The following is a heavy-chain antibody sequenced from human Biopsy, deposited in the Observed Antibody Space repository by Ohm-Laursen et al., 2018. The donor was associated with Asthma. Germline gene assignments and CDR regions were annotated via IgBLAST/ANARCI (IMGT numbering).Heavy chain of an antibody. Sequence: ASVKVSCKAPGGTFSNFAISWVRQAPGQGLEWMGRIIPFYGTATYAQNFQGRLTLTADESTSTAYMELSSLRSEDTAVYFCARDYDGDYVQRHLPLAYWGQGTLVTVSS. CDR2: IIPFYGTA. D-gene: IGHD4-17*01. CDR3: ARDYDGDYVQRHLPLAY. J-gene: IGHJ4*02. V-gene: IGHV1-69*13. CDR1: GGTFSNFA.